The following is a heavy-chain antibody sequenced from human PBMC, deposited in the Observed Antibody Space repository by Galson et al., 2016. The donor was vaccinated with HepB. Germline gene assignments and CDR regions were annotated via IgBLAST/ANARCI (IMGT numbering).Heavy chain of an antibody. D-gene: IGHD1-1*01. CDR1: GFTFSSYA. CDR3: ARNNWNALGWFDP. Sequence: SLRLSCAASGFTFSSYAVSWVRQAPGKGLEWVSAISGRGGSTYYADSVKGRFTISRDNSKNTVYLQMNSLRAGDTAVYYCARNNWNALGWFDPWGQGTLVTVSS. J-gene: IGHJ5*02. V-gene: IGHV3-23*01. CDR2: ISGRGGST.